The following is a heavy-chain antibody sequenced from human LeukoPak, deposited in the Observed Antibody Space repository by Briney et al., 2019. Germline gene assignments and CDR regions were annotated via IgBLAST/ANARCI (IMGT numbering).Heavy chain of an antibody. V-gene: IGHV3-23*01. J-gene: IGHJ4*02. D-gene: IGHD3-10*01. CDR3: AKDRHYYLVGFFDY. CDR2: TSGSGVTT. CDR1: GFTFSSYA. Sequence: GGSLRLSCAASGFTFSSYAMSWVRHAPGKGLEWVSATSGSGVTTYYADSVKGRFTISRDNSKNTLYLQMNSLRAEDTALYYCAKDRHYYLVGFFDYWGQGTLVTVSS.